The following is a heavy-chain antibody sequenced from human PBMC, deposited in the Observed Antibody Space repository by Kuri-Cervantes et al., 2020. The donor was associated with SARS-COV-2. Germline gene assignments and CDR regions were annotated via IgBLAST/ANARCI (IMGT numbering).Heavy chain of an antibody. CDR2: IWFDGSQT. V-gene: IGHV3-33*01. CDR1: GFMFSAYG. J-gene: IGHJ4*02. D-gene: IGHD1-26*01. CDR3: ARRERGSYFGFLDS. Sequence: GESLKISCAASGFMFSAYGMNWVRQSPGKGLEWLAFIWFDGSQTYYSDSVKGRFTISRDNSNNPLYLQMNSLPVEDTAMYYCARRERGSYFGFLDSWGQGILVTVSS.